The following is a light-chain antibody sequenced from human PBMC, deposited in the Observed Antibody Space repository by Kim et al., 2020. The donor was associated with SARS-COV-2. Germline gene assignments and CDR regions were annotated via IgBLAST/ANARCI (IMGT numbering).Light chain of an antibody. CDR1: SGFNNYK. CDR2: VGAGGIVG. J-gene: IGLJ1*01. CDR3: GADHGSGSNFVYV. V-gene: IGLV9-49*01. Sequence: QLVLTQPPSASASLGASVTLTCTLSSGFNNYKVDWYQQRPGKGPRFVMRVGAGGIVGSKGEGIPNRFSGLGSGLNRYLTINNIQEEDESDYHCGADHGSGSNFVYVFGSGTKVTVL.